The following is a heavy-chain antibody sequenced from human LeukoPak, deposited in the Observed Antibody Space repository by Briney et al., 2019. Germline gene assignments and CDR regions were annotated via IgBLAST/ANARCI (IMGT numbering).Heavy chain of an antibody. Sequence: GGSLRLSCTASGFTFGDYAMSWVRQAPGKGLEWVGFIRSKAYGGTTEYAASVKGRFTISRDDSKSIAYLQMNSLKTEDTAVYYCTREMIVVVITTSDNWFDPWGQGTLVTVSS. D-gene: IGHD3-22*01. J-gene: IGHJ5*02. V-gene: IGHV3-49*04. CDR3: TREMIVVVITTSDNWFDP. CDR1: GFTFGDYA. CDR2: IRSKAYGGTT.